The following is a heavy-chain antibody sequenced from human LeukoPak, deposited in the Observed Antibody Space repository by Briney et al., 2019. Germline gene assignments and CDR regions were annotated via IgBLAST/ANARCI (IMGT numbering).Heavy chain of an antibody. CDR1: GFTFSSYS. CDR3: AREAYYYDSSGYYFDY. V-gene: IGHV3-21*01. D-gene: IGHD3-22*01. CDR2: ISRSSSYI. J-gene: IGHJ4*02. Sequence: GGSLRLSCAASGFTFSSYSMNWVRQAPGKGLEWVSSISRSSSYIYYADSVKGRFTISRDNAKNSLYLQMNSLRAEDTAVYYCAREAYYYDSSGYYFDYWGQGTLVTVSS.